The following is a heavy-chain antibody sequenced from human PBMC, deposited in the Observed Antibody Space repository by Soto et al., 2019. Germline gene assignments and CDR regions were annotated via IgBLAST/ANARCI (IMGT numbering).Heavy chain of an antibody. D-gene: IGHD5-18*01. CDR3: ACIFSGGYGYGFYYYGMDV. CDR2: IYYSGST. J-gene: IGHJ6*02. V-gene: IGHV4-39*01. CDR1: GGSISSSSYY. Sequence: SVTLSLTCTVSGGSISSSSYYWGWIRKPPGKGLEWIGSIYYSGSTYYNPSLKSRVTISVDTSKDQFSLKLSSVTAADTAVYYCACIFSGGYGYGFYYYGMDVWGQGTTVT.